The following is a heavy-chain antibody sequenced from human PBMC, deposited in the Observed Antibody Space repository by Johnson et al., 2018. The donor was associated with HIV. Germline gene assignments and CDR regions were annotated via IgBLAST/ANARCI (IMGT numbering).Heavy chain of an antibody. J-gene: IGHJ3*02. D-gene: IGHD6-13*01. CDR1: GFTVSSDY. CDR3: ARMMYSRGACDI. CDR2: IYSGGTT. V-gene: IGHV3-66*01. Sequence: VQLVESGGGLVQPGGSLRLSCDTSGFTVSSDYMSWVRQAPGKGLEWVSVIYSGGTTYYADSVKGRFTISRDTSKNTLYLQMNSLRAEDTAVYYCARMMYSRGACDIWGQGTMVTVSS.